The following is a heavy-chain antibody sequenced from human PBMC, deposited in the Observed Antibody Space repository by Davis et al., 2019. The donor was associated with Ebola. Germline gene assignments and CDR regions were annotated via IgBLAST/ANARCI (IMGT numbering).Heavy chain of an antibody. CDR3: ARGQRGYSF. V-gene: IGHV4-59*01. J-gene: IGHJ4*02. D-gene: IGHD5-18*01. CDR1: GGSFSGYY. CDR2: IYYSGNT. Sequence: MPSETLSLTCAVYGGSFSGYYWNWIRQPPGKGLEWIGYIYYSGNTKFNPSLKGRVTISVDTSKNQFSLNLDSMTAADTAVYYCARGQRGYSFWGRGTLVIVSS.